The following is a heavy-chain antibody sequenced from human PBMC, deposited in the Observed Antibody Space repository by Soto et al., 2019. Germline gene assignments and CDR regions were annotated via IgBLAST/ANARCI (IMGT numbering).Heavy chain of an antibody. CDR3: AVDGVPRTSFRYYYFRF. V-gene: IGHV3-30*04. CDR1: ALPFSDYS. Sequence: GSLRISCSASALPFSDYSMHGVRQTAGKRLEWVAFISHDGRETFHSDSVKGRFTISRENSKNVLFLQMNGVTVEDTATYYCAVDGVPRTSFRYYYFRFWGRGTLVTVSS. J-gene: IGHJ4*01. D-gene: IGHD1-20*01. CDR2: ISHDGRET.